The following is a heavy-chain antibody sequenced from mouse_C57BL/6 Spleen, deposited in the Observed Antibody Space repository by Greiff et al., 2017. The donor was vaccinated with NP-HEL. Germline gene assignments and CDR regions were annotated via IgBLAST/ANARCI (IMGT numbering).Heavy chain of an antibody. CDR2: IRSKSNNYAT. D-gene: IGHD2-2*01. V-gene: IGHV10-1*01. Sequence: EVQLQESGGGLVQPKGSLKLSCAASGFSFNTYAMNWVRQAPGKGLEWVARIRSKSNNYATYYADSVKDRFTISRDDSESMLYLQMNNLKTEDTAMYYCVSGDGYDGYAMDYWGQGTSVTVSS. CDR3: VSGDGYDGYAMDY. J-gene: IGHJ4*01. CDR1: GFSFNTYA.